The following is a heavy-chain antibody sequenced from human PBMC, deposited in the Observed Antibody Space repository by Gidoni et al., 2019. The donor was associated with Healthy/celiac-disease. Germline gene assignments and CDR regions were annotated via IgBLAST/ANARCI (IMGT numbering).Heavy chain of an antibody. Sequence: QVQLVESGGGVVQPGRSLRLSCAASGFTFSSYGMHWVRQAPGKGLEWVEVIWYDGSNKYYADSVKGRFTISRDNSKNTLYLQMNSLRAEDTAVYYCAREPIAAAGPYFDYWGQGTLVTVSS. CDR3: AREPIAAAGPYFDY. J-gene: IGHJ4*02. CDR2: IWYDGSNK. V-gene: IGHV3-33*01. D-gene: IGHD6-13*01. CDR1: GFTFSSYG.